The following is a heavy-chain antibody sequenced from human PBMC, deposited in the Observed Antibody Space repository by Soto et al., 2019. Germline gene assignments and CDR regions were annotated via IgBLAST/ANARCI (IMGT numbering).Heavy chain of an antibody. CDR1: GFTFSSYA. D-gene: IGHD3-22*01. Sequence: GGSLRLSCAASGFTFSSYAMHWVRQAPGKGLEWVAVISYDGSNKYYADSVKGRFTISRDNSKNTLYLQMNSLRAEYTAVYYCAREIVPRYYDSSAPWPFDPWGQGTLGTVSS. CDR2: ISYDGSNK. V-gene: IGHV3-30-3*01. J-gene: IGHJ5*02. CDR3: AREIVPRYYDSSAPWPFDP.